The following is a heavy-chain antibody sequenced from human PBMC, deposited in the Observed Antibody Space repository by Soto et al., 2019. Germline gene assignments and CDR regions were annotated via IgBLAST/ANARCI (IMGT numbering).Heavy chain of an antibody. D-gene: IGHD3-3*01. V-gene: IGHV3-23*01. J-gene: IGHJ4*02. CDR2: ISGSGGST. CDR1: GFTFSSYA. Sequence: GGSLRLSCEASGFTFSSYAMNWVRQAPGKGLEWVSAISGSGGSTYYADSVKGRFTISRDSTKNTLYLQMNSLRAEDTAVYYCAKVAIVEGVMERIDYYFDYWGQGTLVTVSS. CDR3: AKVAIVEGVMERIDYYFDY.